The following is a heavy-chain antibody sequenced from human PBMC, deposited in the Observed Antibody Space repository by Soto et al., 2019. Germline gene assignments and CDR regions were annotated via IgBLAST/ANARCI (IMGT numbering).Heavy chain of an antibody. J-gene: IGHJ4*02. CDR3: ASPQYSSGCYDY. V-gene: IGHV4-31*03. CDR1: GGSISSGGYY. D-gene: IGHD6-19*01. CDR2: LYYSGST. Sequence: QVQLQESGPGLVKPSQTLSLTCTVSGGSISSGGYYWSWIRQHPGKGLEWIGYLYYSGSTYYNPSIKTRATLSVDTSKNQESLKLSSVTGADTDVYYCASPQYSSGCYDYWGEGTLDTVSS.